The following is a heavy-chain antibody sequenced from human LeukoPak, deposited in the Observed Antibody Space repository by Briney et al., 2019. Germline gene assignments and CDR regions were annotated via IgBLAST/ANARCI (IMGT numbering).Heavy chain of an antibody. V-gene: IGHV1-46*01. D-gene: IGHD4-17*01. Sequence: ASVKVSCKASGYTFISYYMHWVRQAPGQGLEWMGAINPSGGSTSYAQKCQGRVTMTRDTSTSTVYMELSSLRSEDTAVYYCARGTGLGGDYVSNWGQGTLVTVSS. CDR2: INPSGGST. J-gene: IGHJ4*02. CDR1: GYTFISYY. CDR3: ARGTGLGGDYVSN.